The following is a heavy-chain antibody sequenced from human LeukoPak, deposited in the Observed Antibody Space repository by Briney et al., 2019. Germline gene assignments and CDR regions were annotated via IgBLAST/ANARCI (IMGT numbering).Heavy chain of an antibody. CDR3: ARMVRGVADY. Sequence: SSETLSLTCTVSGGAISSYYWSWIRQPPGKGLEWIGYIYYSGSTNYNPSLKSRVTISVDTSKNQFSLKLSSVTAADTAVYYCARMVRGVADYWGQGTLVTVSS. CDR2: IYYSGST. D-gene: IGHD3-10*01. CDR1: GGAISSYY. V-gene: IGHV4-59*01. J-gene: IGHJ4*02.